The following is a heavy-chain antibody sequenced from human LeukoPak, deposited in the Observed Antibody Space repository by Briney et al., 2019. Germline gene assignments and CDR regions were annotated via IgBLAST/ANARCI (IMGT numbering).Heavy chain of an antibody. Sequence: SETLSLTCSVSGVSVDSRYWSWVRQPPEKGLEWIGYIHYSGATNYNPSLKSRVSTSIDTPRNHFSLSLSSVTAADTAVYYCAREDPLTAHFDYWGQGTLVTVSS. CDR1: GVSVDSRY. CDR3: AREDPLTAHFDY. CDR2: IHYSGAT. V-gene: IGHV4-59*02. J-gene: IGHJ4*02. D-gene: IGHD2-21*02.